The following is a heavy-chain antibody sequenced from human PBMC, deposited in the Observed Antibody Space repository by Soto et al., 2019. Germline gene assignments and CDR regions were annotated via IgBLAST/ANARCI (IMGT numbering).Heavy chain of an antibody. CDR2: IYHSGST. CDR3: ARAPETGNYERKWFDP. V-gene: IGHV4-30-2*01. D-gene: IGHD1-7*01. Sequence: SETLSLTCAVSGCSISSGGYSWSWIRQPPGKGLEWIGYIYHSGSTYYNPSLKSRVTISVDRSKNQFSLKLSSVTAADTAVYYCARAPETGNYERKWFDPWGQGTLVTVSS. CDR1: GCSISSGGYS. J-gene: IGHJ5*02.